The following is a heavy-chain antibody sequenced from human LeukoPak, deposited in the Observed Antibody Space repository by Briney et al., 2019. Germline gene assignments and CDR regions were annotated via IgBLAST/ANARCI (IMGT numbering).Heavy chain of an antibody. Sequence: GGSLRLSCAASGFSFSDYYMTWIRQAPGKGLEWVSSISHSGGTIYQADSVKGRFTVSRDNTKKSLYLQMNSLRAEDTAVYYCARRTYDDYDKATFYFDYWGQGSLVTVSS. J-gene: IGHJ4*02. CDR2: ISHSGGTI. V-gene: IGHV3-11*01. CDR1: GFSFSDYY. D-gene: IGHD4-17*01. CDR3: ARRTYDDYDKATFYFDY.